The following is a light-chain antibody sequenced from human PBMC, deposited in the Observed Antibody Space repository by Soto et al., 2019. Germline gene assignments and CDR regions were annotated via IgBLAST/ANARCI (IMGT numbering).Light chain of an antibody. CDR3: QQYTSYPWT. J-gene: IGKJ1*01. CDR1: QSISSN. V-gene: IGKV3D-15*01. CDR2: GAS. Sequence: EIVMTQSPATLSVSPGERATLSCRASQSISSNLAWYQQKPGQAPRLLIYGASSRATGIPDRFSGSGSGTDFTLTISSLQPDDFATYYCQQYTSYPWTFGQGTKVDIK.